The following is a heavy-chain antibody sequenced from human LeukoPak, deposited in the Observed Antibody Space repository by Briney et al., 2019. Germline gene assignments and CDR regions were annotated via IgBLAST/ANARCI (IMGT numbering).Heavy chain of an antibody. CDR2: ISYDGSNK. J-gene: IGHJ6*02. Sequence: GGSLRLSCAASGSTFSSYGVHWDRQAPGKGLEWVAVISYDGSNKYYADSVKGRFTISRDNSKNTLYLQMNSLRAEDTAVYYCAKDRIAHTYYYYGMDVWGQGTTVTVSS. CDR1: GSTFSSYG. CDR3: AKDRIAHTYYYYGMDV. V-gene: IGHV3-30*18. D-gene: IGHD6-13*01.